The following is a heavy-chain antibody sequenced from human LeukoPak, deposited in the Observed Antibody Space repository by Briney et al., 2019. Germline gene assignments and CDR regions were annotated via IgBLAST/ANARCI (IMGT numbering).Heavy chain of an antibody. Sequence: GGSLRLSCAASGFTFSSYGMHWVRQAPGKGLEWVAVISYDGGNKYYADSVKGRFTISRDNSKNTLYLQMNSLRAEDTAVYYCAKDFCKDASSGYPDYWGQGTLVTVSS. D-gene: IGHD3-22*01. CDR1: GFTFSSYG. J-gene: IGHJ4*02. CDR3: AKDFCKDASSGYPDY. CDR2: ISYDGGNK. V-gene: IGHV3-30*18.